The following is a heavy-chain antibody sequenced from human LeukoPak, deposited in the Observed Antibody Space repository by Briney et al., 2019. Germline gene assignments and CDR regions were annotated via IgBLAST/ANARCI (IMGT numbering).Heavy chain of an antibody. J-gene: IGHJ3*02. D-gene: IGHD3-3*01. CDR3: ARDPTYDFWSGYYPAGAFDI. CDR2: IYYSGST. Sequence: SETLSLTCTVSGDSISNSSYYWGWIRQPPGKGLERIGSIYYSGSTYYNPSLKSRVTISVDTSKNRFSLKLSSVTAADTAVYYCARDPTYDFWSGYYPAGAFDIWGQGTMVTVSS. V-gene: IGHV4-39*07. CDR1: GDSISNSSYY.